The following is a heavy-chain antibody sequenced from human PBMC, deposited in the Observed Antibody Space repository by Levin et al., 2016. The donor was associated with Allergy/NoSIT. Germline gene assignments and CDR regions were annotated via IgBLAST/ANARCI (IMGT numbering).Heavy chain of an antibody. Sequence: GESLKISCAASGFSFREYGMHWVRQAPGKGLEWVAATWPDGTTKHYLDSGKGRFTISRDNSKHMLFLQMDNLRAEDTAVYFCARPRTGGWRYDPLDLWGQGTMVSVSS. J-gene: IGHJ3*01. CDR2: TWPDGTTK. CDR1: GFSFREYG. CDR3: ARPRTGGWRYDPLDL. D-gene: IGHD1-1*01. V-gene: IGHV3-33*01.